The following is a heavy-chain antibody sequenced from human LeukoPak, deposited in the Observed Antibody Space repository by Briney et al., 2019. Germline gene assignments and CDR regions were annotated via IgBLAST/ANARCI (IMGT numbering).Heavy chain of an antibody. Sequence: SETLSLTCTVSGGSISSSSYYWGWTRQPPGTGLEWIGSIYYSGSTYYNPSLKSRVTISVDTSKNQFSLKLSSVTAADTAVYYCARVRVGATSYYLDYWGQGTLVTVSS. CDR1: GGSISSSSYY. CDR2: IYYSGST. CDR3: ARVRVGATSYYLDY. J-gene: IGHJ4*02. D-gene: IGHD1-26*01. V-gene: IGHV4-39*01.